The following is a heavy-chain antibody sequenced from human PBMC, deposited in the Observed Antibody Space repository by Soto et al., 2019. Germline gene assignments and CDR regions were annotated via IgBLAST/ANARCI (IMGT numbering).Heavy chain of an antibody. D-gene: IGHD3-10*01. Sequence: SETLSLTCTVSGGSISNYYWSWIRQPPGKGLEWIGYFYYTGITNYNPSLKSRISMSVDTSKNQFSLKLSSVTAADTAVYYCARHVVESLSFGERVHRFDYWGHGTLVTVSS. CDR1: GGSISNYY. J-gene: IGHJ4*01. CDR2: FYYTGIT. V-gene: IGHV4-59*08. CDR3: ARHVVESLSFGERVHRFDY.